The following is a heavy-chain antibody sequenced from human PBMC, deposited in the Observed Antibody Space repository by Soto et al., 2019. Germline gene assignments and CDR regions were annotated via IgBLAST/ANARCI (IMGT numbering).Heavy chain of an antibody. CDR1: GFTVSSNY. CDR3: ARGARVTMVRGVITNYYYYMDV. Sequence: GGSLRLSCAASGFTVSSNYMSWVRQAPGKGLEWVSVIYSGGSTYYADSVKGRFTISRDNSKNTLYLQMNSLRAEDTAVYYCARGARVTMVRGVITNYYYYMDVWGKGTTVTVSS. J-gene: IGHJ6*03. CDR2: IYSGGST. V-gene: IGHV3-66*01. D-gene: IGHD3-10*01.